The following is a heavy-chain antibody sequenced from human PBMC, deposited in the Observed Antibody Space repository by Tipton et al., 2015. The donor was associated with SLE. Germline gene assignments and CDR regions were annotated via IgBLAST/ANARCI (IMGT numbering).Heavy chain of an antibody. V-gene: IGHV4-59*07. CDR2: ILYSGST. D-gene: IGHD3-22*01. CDR3: ARNYDSSPDYFDY. J-gene: IGHJ4*02. CDR1: GESFSSYY. Sequence: TLSLTCAVYGESFSSYYWSWIRQPPGKGLEWIGYILYSGSTNYNPSLKSRVTISVDTSKNQFSLKLSSVTAADTAVYYCARNYDSSPDYFDYWGQGTLVTVSS.